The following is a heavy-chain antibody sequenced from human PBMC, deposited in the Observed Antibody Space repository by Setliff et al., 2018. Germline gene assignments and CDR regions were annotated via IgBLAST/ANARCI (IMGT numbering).Heavy chain of an antibody. CDR3: TKVKKPIIRGTGFDY. CDR2: VRFVGSYK. Sequence: GGSLRPPCAAPGFAFGTYGLHWARQAPGKGVDWVASVRFVGSYKVDADPVKGRFTISRDNSENTLFLQMTSLRPEGTGIYYCTKVKKPIIRGTGFDYWGRGTLVTVSS. J-gene: IGHJ4*02. CDR1: GFAFGTYG. D-gene: IGHD3-16*01. V-gene: IGHV3-30*02.